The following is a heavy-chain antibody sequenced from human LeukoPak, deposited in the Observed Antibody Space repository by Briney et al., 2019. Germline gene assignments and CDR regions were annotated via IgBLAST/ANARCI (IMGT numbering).Heavy chain of an antibody. CDR3: ARSRPMYSSGWHEDY. V-gene: IGHV4-38-2*01. Sequence: PSETLSLTCAVSGYSISSGYYWGWIRQPPGKGLEWIGSIYHSGSTYYNPSLKSRVTISVDTSKNQFSLKLSSVTAADTAVYYCARSRPMYSSGWHEDYWGQGTLVTVSP. CDR1: GYSISSGYY. D-gene: IGHD6-19*01. J-gene: IGHJ4*02. CDR2: IYHSGST.